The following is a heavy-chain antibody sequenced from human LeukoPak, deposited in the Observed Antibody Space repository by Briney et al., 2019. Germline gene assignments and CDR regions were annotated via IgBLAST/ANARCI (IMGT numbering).Heavy chain of an antibody. D-gene: IGHD3-22*01. CDR2: IKSKTDGGTT. Sequence: EGSLRLSCAASGFTFSNAWMSWVRQAPGKGLEWVGRIKSKTDGGTTDYAAPVKGRFTISRDDSKNTLYLQMNSLKTEDTAVYYCTTALYYYDSSGYYRFDYWGQGTLVTVSS. CDR3: TTALYYYDSSGYYRFDY. V-gene: IGHV3-15*01. CDR1: GFTFSNAW. J-gene: IGHJ4*02.